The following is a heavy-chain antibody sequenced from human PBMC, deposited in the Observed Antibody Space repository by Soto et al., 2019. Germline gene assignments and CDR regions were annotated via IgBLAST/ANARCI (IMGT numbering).Heavy chain of an antibody. Sequence: QVQLVESGGGVVQPGRSLRLSCAASGFTFSSYAMHWVRQAPGKGLEWVAVISYDGSNKYYADSVKGRFTISRDNSKNTXYXLMNSLRAEDTAVYYCARDGDCSGGSCYSRGGYFDYWGQGTLVTVSS. D-gene: IGHD2-15*01. V-gene: IGHV3-30-3*01. CDR1: GFTFSSYA. J-gene: IGHJ4*02. CDR3: ARDGDCSGGSCYSRGGYFDY. CDR2: ISYDGSNK.